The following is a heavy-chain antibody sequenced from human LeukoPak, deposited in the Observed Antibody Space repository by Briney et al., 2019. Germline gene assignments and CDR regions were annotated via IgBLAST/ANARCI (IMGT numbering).Heavy chain of an antibody. Sequence: GSLRLSCAAPGFTFSSYALSWVRQALGKGLDWGSDISGSGVSTYYADSVKGRCTISRDNSKNTLYLQMNSLRAEDTAVYYCAKDLGYCSSTSCYGRYDYWGQGTLVTVSS. CDR2: ISGSGVST. D-gene: IGHD2-2*01. J-gene: IGHJ4*02. CDR3: AKDLGYCSSTSCYGRYDY. V-gene: IGHV3-23*01. CDR1: GFTFSSYA.